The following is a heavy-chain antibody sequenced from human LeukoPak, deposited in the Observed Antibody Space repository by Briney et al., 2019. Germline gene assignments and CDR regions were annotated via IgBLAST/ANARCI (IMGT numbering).Heavy chain of an antibody. CDR2: IYPGDSDA. J-gene: IGHJ4*02. D-gene: IGHD1-26*01. CDR3: ARQGGSFLSNFDY. V-gene: IGHV5-51*01. Sequence: HGESLKISCKGSGYSFTTYWIGWVRQMPGKGLEWMGIIYPGDSDARYSPSFQGQVTISADKSISTAHLQWSSLKASDTAMYYCARQGGSFLSNFDYWGQGTLVTVSS. CDR1: GYSFTTYW.